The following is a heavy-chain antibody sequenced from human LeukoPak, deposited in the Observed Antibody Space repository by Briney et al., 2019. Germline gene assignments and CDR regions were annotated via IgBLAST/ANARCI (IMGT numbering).Heavy chain of an antibody. V-gene: IGHV1-18*01. CDR1: GYTFTTYD. CDR3: ARGSGLGSHGMDV. Sequence: GASVKVSCKASGYTFTTYDISWVRQAPGQGLQCVGWISAHNGKTNYAQEFQGRVTVTTDTSTGTAYLELRSLTSDDTAVYYCARGSGLGSHGMDVWGQGTTVTVSS. CDR2: ISAHNGKT. D-gene: IGHD3-10*01. J-gene: IGHJ6*02.